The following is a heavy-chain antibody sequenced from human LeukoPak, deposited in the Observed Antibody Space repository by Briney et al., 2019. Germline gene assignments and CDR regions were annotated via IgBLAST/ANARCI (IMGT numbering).Heavy chain of an antibody. J-gene: IGHJ4*02. CDR3: ARQYISGQWYFDY. D-gene: IGHD6-19*01. V-gene: IGHV3-30*04. CDR1: GFTFSSHA. CDR2: ISSDGSYK. Sequence: PGRSLRLSCAASGFTFSSHALHWVRQAPGKGLEWVAVISSDGSYKYYADSVKGRFTISRDNSKNTLYLQMNSLIPEDTAVYYCARQYISGQWYFDYWGQGTPVTVSS.